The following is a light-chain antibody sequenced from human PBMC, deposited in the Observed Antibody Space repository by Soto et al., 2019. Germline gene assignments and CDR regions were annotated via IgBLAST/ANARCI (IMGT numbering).Light chain of an antibody. Sequence: EIVLTQSPGTLSLSPGERATLSCRSSQSVNSNYLAWYQQKPGQAPRLLIFGASNRATAIPDRFSGSGSGTDFTLTIITLEPEDFGVYYCQTRSNWPLTFGGGTKVEIK. CDR1: QSVNSNY. V-gene: IGKV3D-20*02. CDR3: QTRSNWPLT. CDR2: GAS. J-gene: IGKJ4*01.